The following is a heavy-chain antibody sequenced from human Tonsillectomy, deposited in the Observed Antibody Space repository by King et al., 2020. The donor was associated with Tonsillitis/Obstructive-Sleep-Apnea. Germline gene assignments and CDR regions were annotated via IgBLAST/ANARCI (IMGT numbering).Heavy chain of an antibody. CDR3: ARVMAWEPPSPYYYYYGMDV. CDR2: IWYDGSNK. Sequence: VQLVESGGGVVQPGRSLRLSCAASGFTFSSYGMHWVRQAPGKGLEWVAVIWYDGSNKYYARSVKGRFTISRDNSKNTLYLQMNSLRAEDTAVYYCARVMAWEPPSPYYYYYGMDVWGQGTTVTVSS. CDR1: GFTFSSYG. D-gene: IGHD1-26*01. J-gene: IGHJ6*02. V-gene: IGHV3-33*01.